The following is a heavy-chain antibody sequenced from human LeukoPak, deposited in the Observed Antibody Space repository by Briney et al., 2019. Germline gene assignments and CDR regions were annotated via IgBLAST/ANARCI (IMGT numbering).Heavy chain of an antibody. CDR3: ARADYSSTWSHDYYYMDV. V-gene: IGHV4-4*07. J-gene: IGHJ6*03. CDR2: IYTSGST. Sequence: PSETLSLTCTVSGGSLSSYYWSWLRQPAGKGLEWIGRIYTSGSTNYNPSLTSRVTMSVDTSKNQFSLKLSSVTAADTAVYYCARADYSSTWSHDYYYMDVWGKGTTVTVSS. CDR1: GGSLSSYY. D-gene: IGHD6-13*01.